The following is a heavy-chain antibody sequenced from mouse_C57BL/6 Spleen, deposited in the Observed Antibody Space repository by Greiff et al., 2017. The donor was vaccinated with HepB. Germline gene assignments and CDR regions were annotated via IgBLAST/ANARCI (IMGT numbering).Heavy chain of an antibody. D-gene: IGHD1-1*01. J-gene: IGHJ3*01. CDR1: GFSLTSYA. CDR2: IWTGGGT. V-gene: IGHV2-9-1*01. CDR3: ARRDYGSSYGFAY. Sequence: VQVVESGPGLVAPSQRLSITCTVSGFSLTSYAISWVRQPPGKGLEWLGVIWTGGGTNYNSALKSRLSISKDNSKSQVFLKMNSLQTDDTARYYCARRDYGSSYGFAYWGQGTLVTVSA.